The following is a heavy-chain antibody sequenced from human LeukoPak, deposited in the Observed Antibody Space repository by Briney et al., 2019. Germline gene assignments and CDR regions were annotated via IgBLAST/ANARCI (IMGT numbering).Heavy chain of an antibody. CDR2: IWYDGSNK. Sequence: GGSLRLSCAASGFTFSTYGMHWVRQAPGKGLEWVAFIWYDGSNKYYTDSVKGRFTISRDNTKNTLYLQMNSLRAEDTAVYYCARDGGGEWGQGTLVTVSS. J-gene: IGHJ4*02. D-gene: IGHD2-15*01. V-gene: IGHV3-30*02. CDR3: ARDGGGE. CDR1: GFTFSTYG.